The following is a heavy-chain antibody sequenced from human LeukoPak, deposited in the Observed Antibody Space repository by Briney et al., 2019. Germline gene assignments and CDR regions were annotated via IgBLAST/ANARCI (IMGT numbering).Heavy chain of an antibody. Sequence: PSEXLSLTCTVCGGSISGEYWSWVRQPPGKGLEGIGFIYYSATTPYNPSLTRPVPISVDPSKNPFSLHLRSVTAAAPAVYYCATVIAAAATEWFDPWGQGTLVTVSS. J-gene: IGHJ5*02. V-gene: IGHV4-59*01. CDR2: IYYSATT. D-gene: IGHD6-13*01. CDR1: GGSISGEY. CDR3: ATVIAAAATEWFDP.